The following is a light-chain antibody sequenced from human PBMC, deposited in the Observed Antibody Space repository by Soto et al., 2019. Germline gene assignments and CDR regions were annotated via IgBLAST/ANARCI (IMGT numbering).Light chain of an antibody. CDR3: QQYGRSPPYT. CDR2: GAS. Sequence: EIVLTQSPGTLSLSPGERATLSCRASQSVSRAWLAWYQQKPGQAPRLLIYGASSRATGIPDRFSGSGSGTDFTLTISRLEPEDIAVDYCQQYGRSPPYTFGQGTKLEIK. J-gene: IGKJ2*01. CDR1: QSVSRAW. V-gene: IGKV3-20*01.